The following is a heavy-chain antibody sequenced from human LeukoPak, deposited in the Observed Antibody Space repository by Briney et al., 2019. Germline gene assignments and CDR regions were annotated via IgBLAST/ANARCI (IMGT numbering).Heavy chain of an antibody. Sequence: PGGSLRLSCAASGFTFSSYVMNWVRQTPGKGLEWVAVISSDGSNKYYADSVKGRFTISRDNSKNTLSLQMNSLRAEDTAVYYCARESGVAGFDYWGQGTLVTVSS. CDR1: GFTFSSYV. CDR3: ARESGVAGFDY. V-gene: IGHV3-30-3*01. CDR2: ISSDGSNK. D-gene: IGHD6-19*01. J-gene: IGHJ4*02.